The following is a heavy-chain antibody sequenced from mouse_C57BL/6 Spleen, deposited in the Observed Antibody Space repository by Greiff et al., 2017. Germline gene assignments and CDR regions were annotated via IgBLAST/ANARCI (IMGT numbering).Heavy chain of an antibody. CDR1: GYTFTSYW. CDR2: IDPSDSYT. V-gene: IGHV1-50*01. CDR3: AIYYGSSFDY. Sequence: VQLQQPGAELVKPGASVKLSCKASGYTFTSYWMQWVKQRPGQGLEWIGEIDPSDSYTNYNQKFKGKATLTVDTSSSTAYMQLSSLTSEDSAVYYCAIYYGSSFDYWGQGTTLTVSS. D-gene: IGHD1-1*01. J-gene: IGHJ2*01.